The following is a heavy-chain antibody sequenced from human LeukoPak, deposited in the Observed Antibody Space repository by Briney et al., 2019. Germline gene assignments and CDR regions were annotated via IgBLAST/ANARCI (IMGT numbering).Heavy chain of an antibody. CDR1: GYIFSDYY. Sequence: ASVKVSCKASGYIFSDYYMHWVRQAPGRGLEWMGWISRRSGATKIAEKFQGRVTLTRDTSISTAYVELTNLASDDTAVYYCVSWTGGHSDEASFDYWGQGTLVIVSS. CDR2: ISRRSGAT. CDR3: VSWTGGHSDEASFDY. D-gene: IGHD3/OR15-3a*01. J-gene: IGHJ4*02. V-gene: IGHV1-2*02.